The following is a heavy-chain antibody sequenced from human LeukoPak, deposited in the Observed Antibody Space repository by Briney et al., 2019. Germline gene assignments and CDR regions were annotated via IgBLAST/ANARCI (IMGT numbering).Heavy chain of an antibody. CDR2: IRYDGSNK. Sequence: GGSLRLSCAASGFTFSSYGMHWVRQAPGKGLEWVAFIRYDGSNKYYADSVKGRFTISRDNSKNTLYLQMNSLRAEDTAVYYCARDGRLLWFGESRIYYFDYWGQGTLVTVSS. CDR1: GFTFSSYG. V-gene: IGHV3-30*02. J-gene: IGHJ4*02. CDR3: ARDGRLLWFGESRIYYFDY. D-gene: IGHD3-10*01.